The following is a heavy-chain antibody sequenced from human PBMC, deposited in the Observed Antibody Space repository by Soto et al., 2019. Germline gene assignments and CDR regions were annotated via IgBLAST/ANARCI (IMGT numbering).Heavy chain of an antibody. Sequence: PSQTLSLTCAISGDSVSSNSAAWNWIRQPPSRGLEWLGRTYYRSKWYNDYAVSVKSRITINPDTSKNQFSLQLNSVTPEDTAVYYCARDGPGRASSGWYRGGFDPWGQGTLVT. CDR3: ARDGPGRASSGWYRGGFDP. CDR2: TYYRSKWYN. J-gene: IGHJ5*02. D-gene: IGHD6-19*01. CDR1: GDSVSSNSAA. V-gene: IGHV6-1*01.